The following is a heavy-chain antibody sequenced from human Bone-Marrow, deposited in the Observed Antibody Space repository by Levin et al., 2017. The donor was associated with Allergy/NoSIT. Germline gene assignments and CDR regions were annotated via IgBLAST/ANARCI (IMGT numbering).Heavy chain of an antibody. V-gene: IGHV3-64D*06. CDR3: VKVRPYSTSG. D-gene: IGHD4-11*01. Sequence: GGSLRLSCSASGFTFSNYVMHWVRQAPGKGLEYVSAISSNGGTTYYADSVKGRFLISRDNSKNTLDLQMSSLRAEDTAVYYCVKVRPYSTSGWGQGTLVTVSS. J-gene: IGHJ4*02. CDR1: GFTFSNYV. CDR2: ISSNGGTT.